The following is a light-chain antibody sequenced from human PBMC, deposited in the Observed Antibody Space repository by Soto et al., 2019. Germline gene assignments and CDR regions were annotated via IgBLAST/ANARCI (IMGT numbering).Light chain of an antibody. CDR2: GAS. CDR3: QQYSDWPPWT. J-gene: IGKJ1*01. Sequence: EVVVTQSPATLSVSPGERATLSCRASQSVSSHLAWYQQKPGQAPRLLIYGASTRATGISARFSGSGSGTEFTLTIRSLQSEDFAVYYCQQYSDWPPWTFGQGTKVEIK. V-gene: IGKV3-15*01. CDR1: QSVSSH.